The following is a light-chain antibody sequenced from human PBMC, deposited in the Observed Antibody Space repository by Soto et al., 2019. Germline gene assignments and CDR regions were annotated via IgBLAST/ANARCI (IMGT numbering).Light chain of an antibody. V-gene: IGKV3-11*01. CDR2: DAS. Sequence: EIVLTQSPATLSLSPGERATLSCRASQSVRSYLAWYQQKPGQAPRLLIYDASNRATGIPARFSGSGSGTDFTLTISSLEPEDFAVYYCQQRSIWPPDTFGQGTKLEIK. CDR1: QSVRSY. J-gene: IGKJ2*01. CDR3: QQRSIWPPDT.